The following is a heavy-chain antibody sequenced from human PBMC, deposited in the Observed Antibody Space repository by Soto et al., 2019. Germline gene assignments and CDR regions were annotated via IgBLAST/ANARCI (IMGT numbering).Heavy chain of an antibody. CDR3: ARGRWGVYYYGMDV. Sequence: PGGSLRLSCAASGFTFSSYGMHWVRQAPGKGLEWVAVIWYDGSNKYYADSVKGRFTISRDNSKNTLYLQMNSLRAEDTAVYYCARGRWGVYYYGMDVWGQGTTVTVSS. V-gene: IGHV3-33*01. CDR1: GFTFSSYG. CDR2: IWYDGSNK. D-gene: IGHD3-16*01. J-gene: IGHJ6*02.